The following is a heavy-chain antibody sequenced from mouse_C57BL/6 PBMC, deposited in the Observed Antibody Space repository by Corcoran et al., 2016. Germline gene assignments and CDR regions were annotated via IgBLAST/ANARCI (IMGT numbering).Heavy chain of an antibody. V-gene: IGHV1-19*01. D-gene: IGHD2-5*01. CDR1: GYTFTDYY. CDR3: ARTGDYSNPVDY. J-gene: IGHJ2*01. CDR2: INPYNGGT. Sequence: EVQLQQSGPVLVKPGASVKMSCKASGYTFTDYYMNWVKQSHGKSLEWIGVINPYNGGTSYNQKFKGKATLTVDKSSSTAYMELNSLTSEDSAVYYCARTGDYSNPVDYWGHGTTLTVSS.